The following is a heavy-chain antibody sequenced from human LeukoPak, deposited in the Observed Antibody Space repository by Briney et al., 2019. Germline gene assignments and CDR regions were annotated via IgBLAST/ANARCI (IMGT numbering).Heavy chain of an antibody. CDR2: ISGSGGST. Sequence: GGSLRLSCAASGFTFSSYAMSWVRQAPGKGQEWVSAISGSGGSTYYADSVKGRFTISRDNSKNTLYLQMNSLRAEDTAVYYCASHIVVVPAAIGGWFDPWGQGTLVTVSS. V-gene: IGHV3-23*01. J-gene: IGHJ5*02. CDR3: ASHIVVVPAAIGGWFDP. CDR1: GFTFSSYA. D-gene: IGHD2-2*01.